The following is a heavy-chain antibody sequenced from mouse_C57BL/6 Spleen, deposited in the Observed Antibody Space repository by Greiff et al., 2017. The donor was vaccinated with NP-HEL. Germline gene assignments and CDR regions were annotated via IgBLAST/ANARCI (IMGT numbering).Heavy chain of an antibody. CDR3: ARELHAMDY. D-gene: IGHD1-1*01. V-gene: IGHV5-4*01. Sequence: EVKLVESGGGLVKPGGSLKLSCAASGFTFSSYAMSWVRQTPEKRLEWVATISDGGSYTYYPDNVKGRFTISRDNAKNNLYLQMSHLKSEDTAMYYCARELHAMDYWGQGTSVTVSS. CDR2: ISDGGSYT. J-gene: IGHJ4*01. CDR1: GFTFSSYA.